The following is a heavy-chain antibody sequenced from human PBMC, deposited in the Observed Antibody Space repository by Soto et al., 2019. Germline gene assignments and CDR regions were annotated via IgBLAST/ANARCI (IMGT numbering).Heavy chain of an antibody. V-gene: IGHV3-11*01. J-gene: IGHJ4*02. CDR1: GFTFSDHY. D-gene: IGHD3-3*01. CDR3: ARVGDMAYKD. Sequence: QVQLVESGGGLVKPGGSLRLSCAASGFTFSDHYMTWIRQAPGKGLEWLSYISSSGTTIYYAESVRGRFTISRDNAKNSLYLQMNRLRVDDSAVYYCARVGDMAYKDWGQGTLVTVS. CDR2: ISSSGTTI.